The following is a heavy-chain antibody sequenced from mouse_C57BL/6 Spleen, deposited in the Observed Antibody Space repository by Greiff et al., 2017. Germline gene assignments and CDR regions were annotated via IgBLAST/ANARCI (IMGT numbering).Heavy chain of an antibody. CDR1: GYAFTNYL. J-gene: IGHJ2*01. CDR2: INPGSGGT. V-gene: IGHV1-54*01. Sequence: QVQMQPSGAELVRPGTSVKVSCKASGYAFTNYLIEWVKQRPGQGLEWIGVINPGSGGTNYNEKFKGKVTLTADKSSSTAYMQLSSLTSEDSAVYFCAREGGYWGQGTTLTVSS. CDR3: AREGGY.